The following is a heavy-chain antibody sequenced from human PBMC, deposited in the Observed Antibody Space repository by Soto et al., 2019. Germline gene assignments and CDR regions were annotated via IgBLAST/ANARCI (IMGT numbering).Heavy chain of an antibody. Sequence: SSETLSLTCAVYGGSFSGYYWSWIRQPPGKGLEWIGEINHSGSTNYNPSLKSRVTISVDTSKNQFSLKLSSVTAADTAVYYCARGGITMIVVVRPWFDYWGQGTLVTVSS. CDR3: ARGGITMIVVVRPWFDY. CDR2: INHSGST. CDR1: GGSFSGYY. D-gene: IGHD3-22*01. V-gene: IGHV4-34*01. J-gene: IGHJ4*02.